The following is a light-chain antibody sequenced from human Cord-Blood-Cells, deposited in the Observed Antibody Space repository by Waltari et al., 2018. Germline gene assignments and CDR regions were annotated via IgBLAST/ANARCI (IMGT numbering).Light chain of an antibody. CDR2: YDS. CDR1: NIGSKS. V-gene: IGLV3-21*04. J-gene: IGLJ1*01. CDR3: QVCDSSSDHYV. Sequence: SYVLTQPPSVSVAPGKTARITCGGNNIGSKSVHWYQQKPGQAPVLVIYYDSDRPSGSPERFSGSNSGNTATLSISMVEAGDEADYYCQVCDSSSDHYVFGTGTNVTVL.